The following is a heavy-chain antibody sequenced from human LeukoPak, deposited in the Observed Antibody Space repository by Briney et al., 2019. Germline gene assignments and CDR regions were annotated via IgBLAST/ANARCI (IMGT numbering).Heavy chain of an antibody. CDR1: GFTFNRYW. D-gene: IGHD2-15*01. Sequence: GGSLRLSCAASGFTFNRYWMHWVRQVPGKGLEWVSRISTDGSTTTYADSVKGRFTISRDNAKDTLYLQMESLRAEDTALFYCGKEYCSGGRCYGAMDVWGKGTTVTVSS. V-gene: IGHV3-74*01. J-gene: IGHJ6*04. CDR2: ISTDGSTT. CDR3: GKEYCSGGRCYGAMDV.